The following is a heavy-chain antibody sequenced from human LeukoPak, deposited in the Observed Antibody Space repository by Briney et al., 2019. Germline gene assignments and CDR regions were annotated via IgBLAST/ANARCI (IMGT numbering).Heavy chain of an antibody. Sequence: SETLSLTCTVSGYSISSGYYWGWIRQPAGKGLEWIGRVYTSGSTSYNPSLKSRVTMSVDTSKNQFSLKLSSVTAADTAVYYCARDIGSSWYAVWYDPWGQGTLVTVSS. D-gene: IGHD6-13*01. CDR1: GYSISSGYY. CDR2: VYTSGST. CDR3: ARDIGSSWYAVWYDP. V-gene: IGHV4-38-2*02. J-gene: IGHJ5*02.